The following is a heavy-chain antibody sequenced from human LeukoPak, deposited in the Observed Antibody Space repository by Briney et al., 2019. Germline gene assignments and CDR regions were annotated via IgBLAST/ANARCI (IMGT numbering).Heavy chain of an antibody. CDR2: ISYDGSNP. CDR3: AKERCSPSACYIFDS. J-gene: IGHJ4*02. D-gene: IGHD2-15*01. CDR1: GFAFSNFG. V-gene: IGHV3-30*18. Sequence: GGSRRSSCAASGFAFSNFGMHGVRKTPGKGLECVAVISYDGSNPYYAASVKGRFTISRDNSKSTLSLQLSSLGVEDTAVYYCAKERCSPSACYIFDSWGQGTLVIVSA.